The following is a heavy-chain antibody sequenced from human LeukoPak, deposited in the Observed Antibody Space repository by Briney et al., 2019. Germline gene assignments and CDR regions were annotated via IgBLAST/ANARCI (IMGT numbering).Heavy chain of an antibody. CDR1: VYTFTSYG. V-gene: IGHV1-18*01. J-gene: IGHJ5*02. CDR3: ARSSIAARPWWFDP. D-gene: IGHD6-6*01. Sequence: ASVKVSCKASVYTFTSYGISWVRQAPGQGLEWMGWISAYNGNTNYAQKLQGRVTMTTDTSTSTAYMELRSLRSDDTAVYYCARSSIAARPWWFDPWGQGTLVTVCS. CDR2: ISAYNGNT.